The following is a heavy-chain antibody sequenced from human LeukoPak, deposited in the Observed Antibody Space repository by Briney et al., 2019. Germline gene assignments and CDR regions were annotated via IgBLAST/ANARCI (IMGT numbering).Heavy chain of an antibody. CDR1: GGSISSYY. D-gene: IGHD6-13*01. CDR2: IYYSGST. Sequence: SETLSLTCAVSGGSISSYYWSWIRQPPGKGLEWIGYIYYSGSTNYNPSLKSRVTISVDTSKNQFSLKLSSVTAADTAVYYCASLNSIAAADQNYYYYYMDVWGKGTTVTISS. V-gene: IGHV4-59*01. J-gene: IGHJ6*03. CDR3: ASLNSIAAADQNYYYYYMDV.